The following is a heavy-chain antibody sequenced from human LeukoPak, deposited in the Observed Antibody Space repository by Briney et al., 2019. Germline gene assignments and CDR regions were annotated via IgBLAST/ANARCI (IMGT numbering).Heavy chain of an antibody. CDR3: ARSSVRGGNFDY. CDR2: INPNSGGT. D-gene: IGHD3-10*01. V-gene: IGHV1-2*02. Sequence: GASVKVSFKASGYTFTGYYMHWVRQAPGQGFEWMGWINPNSGGTNYAQKFQGRVTMNRDTSISTAYMELSSLRSDDTAVYYCARSSVRGGNFDYWGQGTLVTVSS. CDR1: GYTFTGYY. J-gene: IGHJ4*02.